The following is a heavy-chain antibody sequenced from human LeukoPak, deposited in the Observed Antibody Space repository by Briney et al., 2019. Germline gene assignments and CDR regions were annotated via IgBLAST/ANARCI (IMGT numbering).Heavy chain of an antibody. CDR3: ARSNYYGSSGYYWGYFDY. CDR2: ISSSSSTI. CDR1: GFTFSSYS. J-gene: IGHJ4*02. V-gene: IGHV3-48*04. Sequence: GGSLRLSCAASGFTFSSYSMNWVRQAPGKGLEWVSYISSSSSTIYYADSVKGRFTISRDNAKNPLYLQMNSLRAEDTAVYYCARSNYYGSSGYYWGYFDYWGQGTLVTVSS. D-gene: IGHD3-22*01.